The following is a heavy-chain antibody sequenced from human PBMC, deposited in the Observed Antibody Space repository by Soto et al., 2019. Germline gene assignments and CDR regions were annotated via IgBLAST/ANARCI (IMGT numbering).Heavy chain of an antibody. J-gene: IGHJ4*02. CDR2: MNPNSGNT. Sequence: ASVKVSCKASGYTFTSYDINWVRQATGQGLEWMGWMNPNSGNTGYAQKFQGRVTMTRNTSISTAYMELSSLRSEDTAVYYCARRKAGRFKYYFDYWGQGTLVTVSS. V-gene: IGHV1-8*01. CDR1: GYTFTSYD. CDR3: ARRKAGRFKYYFDY.